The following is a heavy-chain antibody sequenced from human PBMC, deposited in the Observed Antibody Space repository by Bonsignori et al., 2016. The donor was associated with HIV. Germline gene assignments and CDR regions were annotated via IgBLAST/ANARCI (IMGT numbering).Heavy chain of an antibody. CDR2: ISSNGGST. J-gene: IGHJ4*02. CDR3: ARITGTTIG. V-gene: IGHV3-64*01. D-gene: IGHD1-7*01. Sequence: VRQMPGKGLEYVSAISSNGGSTYYANSVKGRFTISRDNSKNTLYLQMGSLRAEDMAVYYCARITGTTIGWGQGTLVTVSS.